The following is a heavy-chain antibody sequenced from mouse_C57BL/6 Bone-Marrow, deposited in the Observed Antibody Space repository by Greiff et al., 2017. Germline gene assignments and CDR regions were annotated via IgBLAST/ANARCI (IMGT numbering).Heavy chain of an antibody. CDR1: GVDFSRYW. D-gene: IGHD1-1*01. CDR2: INPDSSTI. V-gene: IGHV4-1*01. CDR3: ARGYYGSSHYYAMDY. Sequence: AASGVDFSRYWMSWVRRAPGKGLEWIGEINPDSSTINYAPSLKDKFIISRDNAKNTLYLQMSKVRSEDTALYYCARGYYGSSHYYAMDYWGQGTSVTVSS. J-gene: IGHJ4*01.